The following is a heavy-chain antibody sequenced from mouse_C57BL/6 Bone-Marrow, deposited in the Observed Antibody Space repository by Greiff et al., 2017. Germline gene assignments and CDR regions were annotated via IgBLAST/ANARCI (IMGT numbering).Heavy chain of an antibody. D-gene: IGHD1-1*01. Sequence: VQLQQSGPELVKPGASVKISCKASGYTFTDYYLNWVKQSHGKSLEWIGAINPNNGGTSYNQKFKGKATLTVDKSSSTADMELRSLTSEDSAVYYWAKVITTLVHYFDYCGQGTTLTVAS. CDR2: INPNNGGT. J-gene: IGHJ2*01. CDR3: AKVITTLVHYFDY. V-gene: IGHV1-26*01. CDR1: GYTFTDYY.